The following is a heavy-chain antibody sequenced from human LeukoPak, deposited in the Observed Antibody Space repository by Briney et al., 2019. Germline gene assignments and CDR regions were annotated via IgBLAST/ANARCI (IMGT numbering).Heavy chain of an antibody. CDR2: IIPIFGTA. CDR1: GGTFSSYA. CDR3: ARYTTIYFAFDI. Sequence: ASVKVSCKASGGTFSSYAISWVRQAPGQGLEWMGGIIPIFGTANYAQKFQGRVTITTDESTSTAYMELSSLRSVDTAVYYCARYTTIYFAFDIWGQGTMVTVSS. J-gene: IGHJ3*02. V-gene: IGHV1-69*05. D-gene: IGHD1-1*01.